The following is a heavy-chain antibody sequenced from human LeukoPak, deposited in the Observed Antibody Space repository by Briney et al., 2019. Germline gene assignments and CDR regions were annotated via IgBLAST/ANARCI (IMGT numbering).Heavy chain of an antibody. V-gene: IGHV4-34*01. J-gene: IGHJ4*02. CDR2: INHSGST. D-gene: IGHD2-2*01. CDR3: ARAQPTASRLANLRY. CDR1: GGSLSGYY. Sequence: KPSETLSLTCAVYGGSLSGYYWGWIRQPPGKGLEWIGEINHSGSTNYNPSLKSRVTISVDTSKNQFSLKLSSVTAADTAVYYCARAQPTASRLANLRYWGQGTLVTVSS.